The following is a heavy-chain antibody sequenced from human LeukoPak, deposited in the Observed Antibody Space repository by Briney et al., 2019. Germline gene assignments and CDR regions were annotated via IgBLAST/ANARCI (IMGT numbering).Heavy chain of an antibody. Sequence: GGSLRLSCEASGFTFGTYGMTWVRQAPGKGLEWVSGITGSSTWTYYADSVRGRFTISRDNSKNTLHLQMNNLTADDTAIYYCARELVSLGTGYFDLWGRGALVTVSS. V-gene: IGHV3-23*01. D-gene: IGHD7-27*01. CDR1: GFTFGTYG. CDR2: ITGSSTWT. J-gene: IGHJ2*01. CDR3: ARELVSLGTGYFDL.